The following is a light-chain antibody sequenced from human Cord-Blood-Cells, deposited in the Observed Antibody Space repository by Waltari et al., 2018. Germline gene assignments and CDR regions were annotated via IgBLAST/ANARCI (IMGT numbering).Light chain of an antibody. CDR3: QQSYSTLET. Sequence: DIQMTQSPSSLSASVGDRVTITCRASQSISSYLNWYQQKPGKAPKLLIYAASSLQSGVPSRFSGSGSGTDFTLTISSLQPEDFATYYCQQSYSTLETFGQGTKPEIK. CDR1: QSISSY. CDR2: AAS. V-gene: IGKV1-39*01. J-gene: IGKJ2*01.